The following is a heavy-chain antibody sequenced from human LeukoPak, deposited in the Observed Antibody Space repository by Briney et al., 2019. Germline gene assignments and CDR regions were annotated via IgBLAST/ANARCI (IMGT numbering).Heavy chain of an antibody. V-gene: IGHV4-34*01. D-gene: IGHD3-9*01. J-gene: IGHJ5*02. CDR3: ARGDILTGYQRFRWFDP. CDR1: GGSFSGYY. Sequence: SETLSLTCAVYGGSFSGYYWSWIRQLPGKGLEWIGEINHSGSTNYNPSLKSRVTISVDTSKNQFSLKLSSVTAADTAVYYCARGDILTGYQRFRWFDPWGQGTLVTVSS. CDR2: INHSGST.